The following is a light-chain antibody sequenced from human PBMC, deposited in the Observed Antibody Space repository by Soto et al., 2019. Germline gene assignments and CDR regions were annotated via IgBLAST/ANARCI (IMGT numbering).Light chain of an antibody. J-gene: IGKJ1*01. CDR1: QSVSSN. Sequence: EIVMTQSPATLSVSPGERATLSCRASQSVSSNLAWYQQKPGQAPRLLIYGASIRATGIPDRFSGSGSGTDFTLTISRLEPEDFAVYYCQQYGNSPITFGQGTKVDI. V-gene: IGKV3-20*01. CDR2: GAS. CDR3: QQYGNSPIT.